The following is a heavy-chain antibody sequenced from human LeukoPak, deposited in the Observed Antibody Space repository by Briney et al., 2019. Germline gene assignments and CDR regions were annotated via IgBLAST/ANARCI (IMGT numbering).Heavy chain of an antibody. Sequence: PGGSLRLSCAASGFTFTSYWMSWVRQAPGKGLEWVANIKHDGSERYYIDSVKGRFTISRDDANNALYLQLNSLRAEDTAVYYCARGPGRVAVPATGSFDIWGQGTMVTVSS. D-gene: IGHD6-19*01. CDR3: ARGPGRVAVPATGSFDI. V-gene: IGHV3-7*05. J-gene: IGHJ3*02. CDR2: IKHDGSER. CDR1: GFTFTSYW.